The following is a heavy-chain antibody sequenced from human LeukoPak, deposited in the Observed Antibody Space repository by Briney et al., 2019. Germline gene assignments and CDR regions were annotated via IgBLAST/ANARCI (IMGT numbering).Heavy chain of an antibody. CDR3: ASFQPLQMATIPV. J-gene: IGHJ4*02. D-gene: IGHD5-24*01. CDR1: GFTFSGYW. V-gene: IGHV3-7*01. CDR2: IKQDGYEK. Sequence: GGSLRLSCAASGFTFSGYWMSWVRQTPEKGLEWVANIKQDGYEKYYVDSVKGRFTISRDNAKNSLYLQMNSLRAEDTAVYYCASFQPLQMATIPVWGQGTLVTVSS.